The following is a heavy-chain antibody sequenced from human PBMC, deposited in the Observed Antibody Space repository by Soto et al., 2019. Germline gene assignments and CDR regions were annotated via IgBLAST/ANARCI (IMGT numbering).Heavy chain of an antibody. CDR2: ISAYNGNT. V-gene: IGHV1-18*01. CDR3: ARENDVVVPYCSSTSCYGDFDY. D-gene: IGHD2-2*01. Sequence: QVQLVQSGAEVKKPGASVKVSCKASGYTFTSYGISWVRQAPGQGLEWMGWISAYNGNTNYAQKLQGRVTITTHTSTSTAYMELRSLRSDDTAVYYCARENDVVVPYCSSTSCYGDFDYWGQGTLVTVSS. CDR1: GYTFTSYG. J-gene: IGHJ4*02.